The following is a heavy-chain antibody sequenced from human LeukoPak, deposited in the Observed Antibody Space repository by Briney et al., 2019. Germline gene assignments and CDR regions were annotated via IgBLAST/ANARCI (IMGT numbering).Heavy chain of an antibody. Sequence: PSETLSLTCTVSGGSITSYYWSWIRQPAGKGLEWIGRIYSNENTNYNPSLKSRVTMSVDTSKNQFSLKLSSVTAADTAVYYCARDPTLYYGSGSIEGYWGQGTLVTVSS. D-gene: IGHD3-10*01. CDR1: GGSITSYY. V-gene: IGHV4-4*07. J-gene: IGHJ4*02. CDR3: ARDPTLYYGSGSIEGY. CDR2: IYSNENT.